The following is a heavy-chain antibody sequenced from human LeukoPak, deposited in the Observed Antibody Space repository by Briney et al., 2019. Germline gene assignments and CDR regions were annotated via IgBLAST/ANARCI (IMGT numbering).Heavy chain of an antibody. CDR1: GGSISSYY. Sequence: SETLSLTCTVSGGSISSYYWSWIRQPAGKGLEWIGRIYTSGSTNYNASLKSRVTISLDTSKNQFSLKLNSVTAADTAVYYCARGGLSSGWYGWGQGTLVTVSS. CDR3: ARGGLSSGWYG. J-gene: IGHJ4*02. V-gene: IGHV4-4*07. CDR2: IYTSGST. D-gene: IGHD6-19*01.